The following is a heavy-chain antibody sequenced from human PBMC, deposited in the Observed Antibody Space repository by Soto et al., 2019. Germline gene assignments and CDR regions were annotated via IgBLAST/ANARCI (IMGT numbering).Heavy chain of an antibody. V-gene: IGHV1-69*01. Sequence: QVQLVQSGAEVKKPGSSVKVSCKASGGTFSSYAISWVRQAPGQGLEWMGGIIPIFGTANYAQKFQGRVTITAEESTGRAYMELSSLRSEDTGVYYCAGDLADYYGSGSPPSWGQGTLVTVSS. D-gene: IGHD3-10*01. CDR3: AGDLADYYGSGSPPS. J-gene: IGHJ4*02. CDR1: GGTFSSYA. CDR2: IIPIFGTA.